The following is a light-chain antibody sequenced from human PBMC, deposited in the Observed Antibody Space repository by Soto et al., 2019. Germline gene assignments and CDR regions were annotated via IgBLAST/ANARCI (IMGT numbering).Light chain of an antibody. Sequence: AIQMTPSPSSLSASVGDRVSITCRASQGIRNDLGWYQQKPGKAPKLLIYAASSLQSGVPSRFSGSGSGTDFTLTISSLQPEDFATYYCLQDYNYPRTFGQGTKVDIK. CDR3: LQDYNYPRT. CDR1: QGIRND. V-gene: IGKV1-6*01. CDR2: AAS. J-gene: IGKJ1*01.